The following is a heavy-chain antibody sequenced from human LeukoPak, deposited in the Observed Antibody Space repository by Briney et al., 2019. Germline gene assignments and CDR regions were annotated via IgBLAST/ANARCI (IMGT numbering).Heavy chain of an antibody. CDR2: ISAYNGNT. V-gene: IGHV1-18*01. CDR1: GYTFTSYG. J-gene: IGHJ5*02. CDR3: ARDYEQLGRFGWFDP. Sequence: GASVKVSCKASGYTFTSYGISWVRQAPGQGLEWMGWISAYNGNTNYAQKLQGRVTMTTDTSTSTAYMELRSLRSDDTAVYYCARDYEQLGRFGWFDPWGQGTLVTVSS. D-gene: IGHD6-6*01.